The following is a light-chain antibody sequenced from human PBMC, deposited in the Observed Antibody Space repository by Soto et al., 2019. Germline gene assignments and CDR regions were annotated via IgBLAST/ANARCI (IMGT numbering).Light chain of an antibody. CDR3: QQYGSSPLT. V-gene: IGKV3-20*01. J-gene: IGKJ4*01. Sequence: VLTQSPGTLSVSLGERATLSCRASQSVSIHLAWYQQKPGQAPRLLIYDASNRATGIPARFSGSGSGTDFTLTISRLEPEDFAVYYCQQYGSSPLTFGGGTKVDIK. CDR2: DAS. CDR1: QSVSIH.